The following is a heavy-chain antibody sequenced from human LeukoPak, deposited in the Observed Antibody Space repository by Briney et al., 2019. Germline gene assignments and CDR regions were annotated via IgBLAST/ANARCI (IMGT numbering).Heavy chain of an antibody. CDR1: GGTFSSYA. CDR2: IIPIFGTA. Sequence: ASVKVSCKASGGTFSSYAISWVRQAPRQGLEWMGRIIPIFGTANYAQKFQGRVTITTDESTSTAYMELSSLRSEDTAVYYCARGDTAMVTDYYYMDVWGKGTTVTVSS. V-gene: IGHV1-69*05. CDR3: ARGDTAMVTDYYYMDV. J-gene: IGHJ6*03. D-gene: IGHD5-18*01.